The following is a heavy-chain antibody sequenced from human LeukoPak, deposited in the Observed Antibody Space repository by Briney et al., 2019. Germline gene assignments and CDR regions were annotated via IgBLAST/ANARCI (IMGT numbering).Heavy chain of an antibody. CDR1: GGTFSSYA. V-gene: IGHV1-69*01. J-gene: IGHJ4*02. CDR2: IIPIFGTA. CDR3: ASEVSMVRGVIEDYYFDC. Sequence: GSSVKVSCKASGGTFSSYAISWVRQAPGQGLEWMGGIIPIFGTANYAQKFQGRVTITADESTSTAYMELSSLRSEDTAVYYCASEVSMVRGVIEDYYFDCWGQGTLVTVSS. D-gene: IGHD3-10*01.